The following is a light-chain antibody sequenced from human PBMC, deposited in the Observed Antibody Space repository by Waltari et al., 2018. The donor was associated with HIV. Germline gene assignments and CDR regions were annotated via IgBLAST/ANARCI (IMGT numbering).Light chain of an antibody. Sequence: SYDLTQPPSVPVSSGQTATATCSGVNLGHKYVSWYHQRSGQSPVLVIYQDTKRPPGIPERFFGSTSENTATLTINETQPLDEAHYSCQAWDSGTIVFGGGTSLTVL. V-gene: IGLV3-1*01. CDR2: QDT. CDR1: NLGHKY. J-gene: IGLJ3*02. CDR3: QAWDSGTIV.